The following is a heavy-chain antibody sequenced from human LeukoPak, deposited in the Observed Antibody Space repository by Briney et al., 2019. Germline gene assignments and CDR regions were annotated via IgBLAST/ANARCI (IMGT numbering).Heavy chain of an antibody. Sequence: SETLSLTCTVSGGSVSSGSHSWSWIRQPPGKRLEWIGYIYNSGSTNYNPSLKSRVTISVDTSKNQFSLKLSSVTAADTAVYYCARVQTPSGSGSYSFDYWGQGTLVTVSS. CDR2: IYNSGST. D-gene: IGHD3-10*01. CDR1: GGSVSSGSHS. V-gene: IGHV4-61*01. J-gene: IGHJ4*02. CDR3: ARVQTPSGSGSYSFDY.